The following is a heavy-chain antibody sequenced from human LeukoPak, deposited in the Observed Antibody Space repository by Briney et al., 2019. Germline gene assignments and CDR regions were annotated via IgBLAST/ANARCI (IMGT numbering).Heavy chain of an antibody. CDR1: GGTFSSYA. Sequence: SVKVSCKASGGTFSSYAISWVRQAPGQGLEWMGRIIPIFGTANYAQKFQGRVTITTDESTSTAYTELSSLRSEDTAVYYCARRDGYCSSTSCYMSSESFDYWGQGTLVTVSS. CDR3: ARRDGYCSSTSCYMSSESFDY. D-gene: IGHD2-2*02. CDR2: IIPIFGTA. J-gene: IGHJ4*02. V-gene: IGHV1-69*05.